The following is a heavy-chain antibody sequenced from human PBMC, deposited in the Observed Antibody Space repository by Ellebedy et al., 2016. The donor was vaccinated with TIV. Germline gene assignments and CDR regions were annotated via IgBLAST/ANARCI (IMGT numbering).Heavy chain of an antibody. Sequence: AASVKVSCKASGYTFTTYYIHWARQAPGQGLEWMGIINPTDADTRHAQKFQGRVTMTRDTSTTTVYMELSSLRSEDTAVYYCARDIRGHGREVDALDIWGQGTMVTVSS. D-gene: IGHD2-15*01. CDR2: INPTDADT. V-gene: IGHV1-46*01. J-gene: IGHJ3*02. CDR3: ARDIRGHGREVDALDI. CDR1: GYTFTTYY.